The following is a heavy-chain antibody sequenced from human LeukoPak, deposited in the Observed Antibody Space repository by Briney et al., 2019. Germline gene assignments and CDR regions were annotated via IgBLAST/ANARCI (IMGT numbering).Heavy chain of an antibody. Sequence: GGSLRLSCSASEFTFSSYEMNWVRQAPGKGLEWLSYVSGGGETTLYADSVKGRFTTSRDNAKNSLYLQLTSLRAEDTAVYYCARDQHIAAAGTGYYYYGMDVWGQGTTVTVSS. CDR2: VSGGGETT. CDR3: ARDQHIAAAGTGYYYYGMDV. CDR1: EFTFSSYE. D-gene: IGHD6-13*01. V-gene: IGHV3-48*03. J-gene: IGHJ6*02.